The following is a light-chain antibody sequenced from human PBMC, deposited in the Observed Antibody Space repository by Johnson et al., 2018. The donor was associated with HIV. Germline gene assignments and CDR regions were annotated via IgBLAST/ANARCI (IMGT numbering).Light chain of an antibody. CDR3: GTWDGGLSAYV. Sequence: QSVLTQSPSVSAAPGQKVTISCSGSSSNIGNNFVSWYRQLPGTAPKLLIYENNKRPSGIPDRFSGSKSGTSATLGITGLQPGDEADYYCGTWDGGLSAYVFGTGTKVTVL. J-gene: IGLJ1*01. CDR1: SSNIGNNF. V-gene: IGLV1-51*02. CDR2: ENN.